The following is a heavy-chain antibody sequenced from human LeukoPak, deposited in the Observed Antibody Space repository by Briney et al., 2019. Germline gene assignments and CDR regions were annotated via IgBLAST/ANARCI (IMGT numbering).Heavy chain of an antibody. J-gene: IGHJ5*02. CDR1: GFTFSNAW. CDR3: ARCGRITTLGVAGRTGFDP. D-gene: IGHD3-3*01. V-gene: IGHV3-11*04. CDR2: ISSSGHII. Sequence: TGGSLRLSCAASGFTFSNAWMRWIRQAPGKGLQWVSYISSSGHIIYYADSVKGRFTISRDNAKNSLYLQMNSLRVEDTAVYYCARCGRITTLGVAGRTGFDPWGQGTLVTVSS.